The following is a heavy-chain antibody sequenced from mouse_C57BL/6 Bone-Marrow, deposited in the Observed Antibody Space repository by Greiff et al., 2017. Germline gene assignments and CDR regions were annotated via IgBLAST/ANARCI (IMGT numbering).Heavy chain of an antibody. J-gene: IGHJ2*01. CDR3: ARLGVDY. D-gene: IGHD4-1*01. V-gene: IGHV2-2*01. Sequence: QVQLQQSGPGLVQPSQSLSITCPVSGFSLTSYGVHWVRQSPGKGLEWLGVIWSGGSTDYNAAFISRLSISKDNSKSQVFFKMNSLQADDTAIYYCARLGVDYWGQGTTLTVSS. CDR2: IWSGGST. CDR1: GFSLTSYG.